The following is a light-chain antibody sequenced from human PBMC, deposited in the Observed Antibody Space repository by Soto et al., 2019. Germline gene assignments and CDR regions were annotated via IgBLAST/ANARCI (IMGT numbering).Light chain of an antibody. Sequence: QAVVTQPPSASGSPGQSVTISCTGTSSDVGGYNYVSWYQQYPGRAPKLMIYEVTKRPSGVPDRFSGSKSGNTASLTVSGLQAEDEADYYCQSFDTNLRGSVFGGGTQLTVL. CDR1: SSDVGGYNY. J-gene: IGLJ3*02. CDR2: EVT. CDR3: QSFDTNLRGSV. V-gene: IGLV2-8*01.